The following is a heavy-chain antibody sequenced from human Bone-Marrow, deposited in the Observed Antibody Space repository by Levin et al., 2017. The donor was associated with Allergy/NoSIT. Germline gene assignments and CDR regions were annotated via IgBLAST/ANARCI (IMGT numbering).Heavy chain of an antibody. CDR3: VRTTMAVNGAFDF. CDR2: ITWNSQTV. J-gene: IGHJ4*02. Sequence: SLKISCAASGFTFENHAMHWVRQPPGRGLEWVSGITWNSQTVDYADFVRGRFTVSRDNAKRSLDLQMNTLTADDTALYYCVRTTMAVNGAFDFWGQGTLVTVSS. CDR1: GFTFENHA. D-gene: IGHD6-19*01. V-gene: IGHV3-9*01.